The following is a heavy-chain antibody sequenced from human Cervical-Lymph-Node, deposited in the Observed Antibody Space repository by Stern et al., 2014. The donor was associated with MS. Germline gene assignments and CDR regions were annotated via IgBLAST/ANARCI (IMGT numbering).Heavy chain of an antibody. Sequence: VQLVESGAEVKKPGSSVKVSCKASGGTFNSYAISWVRQAPGQGLEWMGGIITIFGTANYAQKFQGRVTITADESTSTAYMELSSLRSEDTAVYYCATRDYCSGGSCYYGMDVWGQGTTVTVSS. CDR2: IITIFGTA. CDR3: ATRDYCSGGSCYYGMDV. CDR1: GGTFNSYA. J-gene: IGHJ6*02. D-gene: IGHD2-15*01. V-gene: IGHV1-69*01.